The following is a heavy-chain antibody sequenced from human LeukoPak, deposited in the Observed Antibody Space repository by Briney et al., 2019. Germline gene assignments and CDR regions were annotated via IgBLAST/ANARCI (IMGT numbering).Heavy chain of an antibody. V-gene: IGHV4-59*01. CDR1: GDSMNKNF. CDR3: ARRMITTSDTFDL. CDR2: IFHSGTT. D-gene: IGHD3-16*01. Sequence: WGTLSLICSVSGDSMNKNFWSWIRQPPGKGLEWIGYIFHSGTTNYSPSLESRVTISLDTSKNQFSLMLTSVTAADTAVYYCARRMITTSDTFDLWGQGTMVTVSS. J-gene: IGHJ3*01.